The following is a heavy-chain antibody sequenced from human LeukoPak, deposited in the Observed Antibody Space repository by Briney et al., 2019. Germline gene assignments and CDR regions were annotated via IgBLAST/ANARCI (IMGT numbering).Heavy chain of an antibody. CDR3: ARDSPVTSSSWGRRGYFDY. V-gene: IGHV4-39*07. D-gene: IGHD6-13*01. Sequence: SETLSLTCTVSGGSLSSSSYYWGWIRQPPGKGLEWIGSIYYSGSTYYNPSLKSRVTISVDTSKNQFSLKLSSVTAADTAVYYCARDSPVTSSSWGRRGYFDYWGQGTLVTVSS. J-gene: IGHJ4*02. CDR1: GGSLSSSSYY. CDR2: IYYSGST.